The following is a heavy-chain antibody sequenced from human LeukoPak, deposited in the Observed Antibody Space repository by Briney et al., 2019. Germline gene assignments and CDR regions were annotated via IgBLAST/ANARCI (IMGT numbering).Heavy chain of an antibody. CDR2: IHPTEGTT. CDR3: AKGTIAAAATDAFDI. V-gene: IGHV3-23*01. CDR1: GFTFSTYA. J-gene: IGHJ3*02. D-gene: IGHD6-13*01. Sequence: GGSLRLSCAASGFTFSTYAMSWVRQAPGKGLEWVSAIHPTEGTTFYADSVKGRFTISRDNSKNTLYLQMNSLRAEDTAVYYCAKGTIAAAATDAFDIWGQGTMVTVSS.